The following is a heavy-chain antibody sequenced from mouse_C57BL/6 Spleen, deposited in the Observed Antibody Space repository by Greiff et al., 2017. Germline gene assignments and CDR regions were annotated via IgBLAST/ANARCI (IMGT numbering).Heavy chain of an antibody. V-gene: IGHV1-69*01. CDR3: AGGLWLRRRRYAMDY. D-gene: IGHD2-2*01. Sequence: QVQLQQPGAELVMPGASVKLSCKASGYTFTSYWMHWVKQRPGQGLEWIGEIDPSDSYTNYNQKFKGKSTLTVDKSSSTAYLQLSILTSEDSAVDYCAGGLWLRRRRYAMDYWGQGTSVTVSS. J-gene: IGHJ4*01. CDR1: GYTFTSYW. CDR2: IDPSDSYT.